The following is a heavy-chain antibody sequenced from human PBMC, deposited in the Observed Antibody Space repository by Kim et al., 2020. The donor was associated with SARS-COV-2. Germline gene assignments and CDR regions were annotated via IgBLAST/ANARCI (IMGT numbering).Heavy chain of an antibody. J-gene: IGHJ4*02. D-gene: IGHD5-12*01. CDR1: GYTFTSYD. CDR2: MNPNSGNT. CDR3: ARGFWGYSGYDVDDGDY. V-gene: IGHV1-8*01. Sequence: ASVKVSCKASGYTFTSYDINWVRQATGQGLEWMGWMNPNSGNTGYAQKFQGRVTMTRNTSISTAYMELSSLRSEDTAVYYCARGFWGYSGYDVDDGDYWGQGTLVTVSS.